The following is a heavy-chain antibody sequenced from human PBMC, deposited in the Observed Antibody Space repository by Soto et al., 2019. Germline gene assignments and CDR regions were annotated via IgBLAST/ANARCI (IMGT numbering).Heavy chain of an antibody. D-gene: IGHD1-7*01. Sequence: EVQLLESGGGLVQPGGSLRLSCAASGFTFSTYAVSWVRQAPGKGLEWVSAITGGGGGSTYYADSVKGRFTISRDDSKNTLYLQMNSLRAEDTAVYYCAKDFGWNYKYFHYWCQGTLVTVSS. CDR3: AKDFGWNYKYFHY. CDR2: ITGGGGGST. J-gene: IGHJ4*02. V-gene: IGHV3-23*01. CDR1: GFTFSTYA.